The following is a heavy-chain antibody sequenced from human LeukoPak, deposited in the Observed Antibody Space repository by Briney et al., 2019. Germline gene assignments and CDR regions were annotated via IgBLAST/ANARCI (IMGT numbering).Heavy chain of an antibody. Sequence: GGFLRLSCAASGFTFSSYSMNWVRQAPGKGLEWVSSISSSSSYIYYADSVKGRFTISRDNAKNSLYLQMNSLRAEDTAVYYCARGGVVTITTLDYWGQGTLVAVSS. CDR2: ISSSSSYI. V-gene: IGHV3-21*01. J-gene: IGHJ4*02. CDR1: GFTFSSYS. CDR3: ARGGVVTITTLDY. D-gene: IGHD3-22*01.